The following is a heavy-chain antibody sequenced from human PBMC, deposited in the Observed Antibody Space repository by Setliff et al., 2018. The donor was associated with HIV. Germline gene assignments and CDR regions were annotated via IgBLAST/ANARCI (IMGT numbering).Heavy chain of an antibody. CDR3: ARGAPGFLEWRADYYYMDV. V-gene: IGHV1-24*01. CDR1: GYTLSELS. D-gene: IGHD3-3*01. Sequence: ASVKVSCKVYGYTLSELSIHWVRQAPGKGLEWMGYFDPQDGETVYAQKFQGRVTLTEDTSTGTAYMELSGLRSEDTAVYYCARGAPGFLEWRADYYYMDVWGNGTTVTVSS. J-gene: IGHJ6*03. CDR2: FDPQDGET.